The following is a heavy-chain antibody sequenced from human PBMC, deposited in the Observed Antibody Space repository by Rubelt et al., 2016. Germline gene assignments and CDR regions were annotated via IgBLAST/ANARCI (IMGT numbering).Heavy chain of an antibody. D-gene: IGHD1-26*01. J-gene: IGHJ4*02. CDR3: ARVRCGSHGCDEYYFDY. Sequence: GYVQKFQGRVTMTRNTSISTAYMELSSLRSEDTAVYYCARVRCGSHGCDEYYFDYWGQGTLVTVSS. V-gene: IGHV1-8*01.